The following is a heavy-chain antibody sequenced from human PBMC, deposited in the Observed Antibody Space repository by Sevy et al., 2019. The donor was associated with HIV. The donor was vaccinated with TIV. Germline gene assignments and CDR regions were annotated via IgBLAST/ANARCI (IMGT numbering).Heavy chain of an antibody. Sequence: SETLSLTCTVSGGSVRSSSYYWAWIRQPPGKGLECIGTIYYTGTTSYIPSLKSRLTISVDKSKNQRSLKLSSVTAADTATYYCARQEYSSSPFDPWGQGALVTVSS. CDR3: ARQEYSSSPFDP. V-gene: IGHV4-39*01. J-gene: IGHJ5*02. CDR1: GGSVRSSSYY. CDR2: IYYTGTT. D-gene: IGHD6-13*01.